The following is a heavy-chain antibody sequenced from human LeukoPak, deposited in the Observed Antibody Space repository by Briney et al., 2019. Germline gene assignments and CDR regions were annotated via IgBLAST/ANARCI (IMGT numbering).Heavy chain of an antibody. CDR2: ISGDGGDT. CDR1: GFTFDDYA. V-gene: IGHV3-43*02. Sequence: GGSLRLSCAVSGFTFDDYAMHWVRQAPGKGLEWVSVISGDGGDTYHADSVKGRFTISRDNSKNSLYLQMNSLTTEDAALYYCAKGLRSGTYYISFDDWGQGTLVTVSS. CDR3: AKGLRSGTYYISFDD. J-gene: IGHJ4*02. D-gene: IGHD3-10*01.